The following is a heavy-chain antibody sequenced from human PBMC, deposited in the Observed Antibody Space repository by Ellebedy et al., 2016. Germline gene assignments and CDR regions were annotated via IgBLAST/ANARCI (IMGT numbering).Heavy chain of an antibody. V-gene: IGHV3-7*01. CDR2: INDDGSIK. J-gene: IGHJ4*02. CDR1: AFSFSNSW. Sequence: GESLKISCVASAFSFSNSWMGWVRQAPGKGLEWMANINDDGSIKNYMDSVKGRFTISRDNAKNSLYLLMDSLRAEDTAVYYCGRTLSDGGIDYWGQGTLVTVSA. D-gene: IGHD2/OR15-2a*01. CDR3: GRTLSDGGIDY.